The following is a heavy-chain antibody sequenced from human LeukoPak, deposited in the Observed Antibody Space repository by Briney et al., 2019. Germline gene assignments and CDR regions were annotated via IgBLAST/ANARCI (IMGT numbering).Heavy chain of an antibody. J-gene: IGHJ4*02. CDR3: AKMVREYYTISYYFDY. CDR1: VFTLSSYA. D-gene: IGHD1-26*01. CDR2: ISGSGAGI. Sequence: AGGSLRLSCAVSVFTLSSYAMNWVRQAPGKGLELVSEISGSGAGIYCADSVKGRFTISRDNSQNTLYLQMISLRDEDTAVYYCAKMVREYYTISYYFDYWGQGTLVTVSS. V-gene: IGHV3-23*01.